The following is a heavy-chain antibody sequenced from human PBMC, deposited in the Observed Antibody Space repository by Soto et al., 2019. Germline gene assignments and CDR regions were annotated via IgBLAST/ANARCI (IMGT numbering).Heavy chain of an antibody. Sequence: GGSLSPSFAASGFTFSNAWMNWVRQAPGKELEWVGRIKSKTDGGTTDYAAPVKGRFTISRDDSKNTLYLQMNSLKTEDTAVYYCTTDSSGWSGYYYYGMDVWGQGTTVTVSS. CDR3: TTDSSGWSGYYYYGMDV. CDR2: IKSKTDGGTT. CDR1: GFTFSNAW. D-gene: IGHD6-19*01. J-gene: IGHJ6*02. V-gene: IGHV3-15*07.